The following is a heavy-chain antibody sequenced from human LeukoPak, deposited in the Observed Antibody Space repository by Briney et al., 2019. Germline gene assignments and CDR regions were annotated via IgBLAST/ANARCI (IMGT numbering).Heavy chain of an antibody. V-gene: IGHV1-18*01. CDR2: ISAYNGNT. Sequence: ASVKVSCKASGYTFTSYGISWVRQAPGQGLEWMGWISAYNGNTNYAQKLQGRVTMTTDTSTSTAYMELRSLRSDDTAVYYCARAVWFGELQSDAFDIWGQGTMVTVSS. CDR1: GYTFTSYG. J-gene: IGHJ3*02. D-gene: IGHD3-10*01. CDR3: ARAVWFGELQSDAFDI.